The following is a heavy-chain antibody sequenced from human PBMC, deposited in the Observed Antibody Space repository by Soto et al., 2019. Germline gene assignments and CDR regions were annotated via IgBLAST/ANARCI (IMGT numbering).Heavy chain of an antibody. CDR1: GGTFSSYA. D-gene: IGHD7-27*01. CDR3: ASTLPGDDAFDI. V-gene: IGHV1-69*12. J-gene: IGHJ3*02. Sequence: QVQLVQSGAEVKKPGSSVKVSCKASGGTFSSYAISWVRQAPGQGLEWMGGIIPIFGTANYAQKFQGRVTITAAESTSPAYMDLSILRSEDPAVYSCASTLPGDDAFDIWGQGTIVTVSS. CDR2: IIPIFGTA.